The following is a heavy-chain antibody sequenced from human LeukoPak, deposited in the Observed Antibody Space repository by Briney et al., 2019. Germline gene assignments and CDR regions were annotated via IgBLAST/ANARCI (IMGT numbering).Heavy chain of an antibody. J-gene: IGHJ4*02. V-gene: IGHV3-48*03. CDR2: ISSSGSTI. CDR1: GFTFSSYE. CDR3: ARGYAGTLFY. D-gene: IGHD4-23*01. Sequence: PGGSLRLSCAVSGFTFSSYEMNWVRQAPGKGLEWVSYISSSGSTIYYADSVKGRFTISRDNAKNSLYLQMNSPRVGDTAVYYCARGYAGTLFYWGQGTLVTVSS.